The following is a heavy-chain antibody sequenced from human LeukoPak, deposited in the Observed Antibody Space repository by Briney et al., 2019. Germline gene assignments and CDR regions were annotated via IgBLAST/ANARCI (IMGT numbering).Heavy chain of an antibody. D-gene: IGHD3-22*01. V-gene: IGHV1-69*06. J-gene: IGHJ5*02. Sequence: ASVKVSCKASGYTFTDYYMHWVRQAPGQGLEWMGGIIPIFGTANYAQKFQGRVTITADKSTSTAYMELSSLRSEDTAVYYCARTTHYYDSSGYYLGWFDPWGQGTLVTVSS. CDR1: GYTFTDYY. CDR2: IIPIFGTA. CDR3: ARTTHYYDSSGYYLGWFDP.